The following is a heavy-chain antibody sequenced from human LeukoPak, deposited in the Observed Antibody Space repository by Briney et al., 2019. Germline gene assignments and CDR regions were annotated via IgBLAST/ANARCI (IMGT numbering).Heavy chain of an antibody. CDR2: IYYSGST. CDR3: ARDNYDFWSGNLLDYFDY. Sequence: SETLSLTCTVSGGSISSYYWSWIRQPPGKGLEWIGYIYYSGSTNYNPSLKSRVTMSVDTSKNQFSLKLSSVTAADTAVYYCARDNYDFWSGNLLDYFDYWGQGTLVTVSS. V-gene: IGHV4-59*12. J-gene: IGHJ4*02. CDR1: GGSISSYY. D-gene: IGHD3-3*01.